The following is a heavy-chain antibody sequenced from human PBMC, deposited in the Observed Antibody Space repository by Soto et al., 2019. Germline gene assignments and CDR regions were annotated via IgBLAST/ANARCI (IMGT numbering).Heavy chain of an antibody. V-gene: IGHV3-74*01. D-gene: IGHD3-9*01. CDR3: ARGRKYDVLTGYNDY. Sequence: EVQLLESGGGLVQPGGSLRLSCEASGFTFSDYWMHWVRQVPGRGLVWVARINDNGAITRYADSVKGRFTVSRDNANSTMFLQMSSLTAEDTAIYYCARGRKYDVLTGYNDYWGQGTPVTVSS. J-gene: IGHJ4*02. CDR2: INDNGAIT. CDR1: GFTFSDYW.